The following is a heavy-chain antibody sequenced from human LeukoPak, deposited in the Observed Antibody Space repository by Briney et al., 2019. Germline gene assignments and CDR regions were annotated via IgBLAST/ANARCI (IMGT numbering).Heavy chain of an antibody. J-gene: IGHJ4*02. CDR1: GGSISSSSYY. V-gene: IGHV4-39*01. D-gene: IGHD5-18*01. CDR2: IYYSGST. CDR3: ARQVDTAMAMYYFDY. Sequence: KPSETLSLTCTVSGGSISSSSYYWGWIRQPPGKGLEWIGSIYYSGSTYYNPSLKSRVTISVDTSKNQFSLKLSSVTAADTAVYYCARQVDTAMAMYYFDYWGQGTLVTVYS.